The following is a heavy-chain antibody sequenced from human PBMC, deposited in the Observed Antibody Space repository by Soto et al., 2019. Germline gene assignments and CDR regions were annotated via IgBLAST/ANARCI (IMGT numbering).Heavy chain of an antibody. D-gene: IGHD1-26*01. CDR2: ISSGSAFI. J-gene: IGHJ5*02. CDR1: SFSMYS. CDR3: TRDQGGSYASWFHP. V-gene: IGHV3-21*01. Sequence: EVQVVESGGGLVKPGGSLRLSCNFSFSMYSMDWVRQAPGMGLEWVASISSGSAFIKYADSVKGRFTISRDNAKNSVSLQMDSLRVEDTAMYYCTRDQGGSYASWFHPWGRGTLVTVSS.